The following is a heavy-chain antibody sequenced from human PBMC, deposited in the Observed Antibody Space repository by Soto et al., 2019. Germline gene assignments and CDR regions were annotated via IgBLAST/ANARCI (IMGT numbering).Heavy chain of an antibody. CDR3: ARGGVSRGACDS. CDR1: GYTFTSYD. J-gene: IGHJ3*02. D-gene: IGHD3-10*01. CDR2: MNPSSGNK. Sequence: QVQLVQSGAEVKKPGASVKVSCKASGYTFTSYDINWVRQAAGQGLEWLGWMNPSSGNKAYAQNFQGRVTMTRNTSIRTAYLELTSLTSEDTAAYYCARGGVSRGACDSWGRGTLVTVTS. V-gene: IGHV1-8*01.